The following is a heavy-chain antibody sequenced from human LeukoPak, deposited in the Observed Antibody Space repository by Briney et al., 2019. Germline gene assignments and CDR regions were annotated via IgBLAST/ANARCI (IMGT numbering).Heavy chain of an antibody. CDR3: ARGGQLLWFGELWTNWFDP. V-gene: IGHV1-69*05. D-gene: IGHD3-10*01. CDR1: GGTFSSYA. Sequence: SVKVSCKASGGTFSSYAISWMRQAPGQGLEWMGGIIPIFGTANYAQKFQGRVTITTDESTSTAYMELSSLRSEDTAVYYCARGGQLLWFGELWTNWFDPWGQGTLVTVSS. J-gene: IGHJ5*02. CDR2: IIPIFGTA.